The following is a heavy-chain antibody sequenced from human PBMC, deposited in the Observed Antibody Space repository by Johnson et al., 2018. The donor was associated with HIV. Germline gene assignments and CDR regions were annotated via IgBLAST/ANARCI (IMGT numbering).Heavy chain of an antibody. CDR3: ASLYSGYDNDAFDI. CDR1: GFTFSNYW. D-gene: IGHD5-12*01. Sequence: EVQLVESGGGLVQPGGSLRLSCAASGFTFSNYWMTWVRQAPGKGLEWVANIKQDGSEKYYVDSMKGRFTISRDNAKNSLYLQMNSLRAEDTAVYYCASLYSGYDNDAFDIWGQGTMVTVSS. J-gene: IGHJ3*02. V-gene: IGHV3-7*02. CDR2: IKQDGSEK.